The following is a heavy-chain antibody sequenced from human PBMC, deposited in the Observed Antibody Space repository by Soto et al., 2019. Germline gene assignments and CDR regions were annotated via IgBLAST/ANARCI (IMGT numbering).Heavy chain of an antibody. V-gene: IGHV1-2*02. CDR1: GYTFSDHY. J-gene: IGHJ4*02. CDR3: VRGGPVAGPTSSEAYHPFDF. CDR2: INPNSGGT. Sequence: QVQLVQSGAEVKKPGASVEVACKTSGYTFSDHYTHWVRQAPGQGLEWMGWINPNSGGTGYAEKFQGRVTMTRDTSITTAYMELNRLNSDDTAVYYCVRGGPVAGPTSSEAYHPFDFWGQGTLVRLL. D-gene: IGHD6-19*01.